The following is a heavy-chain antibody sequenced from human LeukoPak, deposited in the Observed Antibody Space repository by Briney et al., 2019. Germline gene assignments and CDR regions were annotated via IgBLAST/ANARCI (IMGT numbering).Heavy chain of an antibody. CDR1: GFTFTAYA. D-gene: IGHD6-13*01. Sequence: GGSLRLSCAASGFTFTAYAMSWFRQTPGKGLEWVANIHEDGSVTNYVDSVKGRFTISRDNAKNSLYLQMNSLRAEDTAVYYCARGQQLLMGTWFDPWGQGTLVTVSS. CDR2: IHEDGSVT. CDR3: ARGQQLLMGTWFDP. V-gene: IGHV3-7*01. J-gene: IGHJ5*02.